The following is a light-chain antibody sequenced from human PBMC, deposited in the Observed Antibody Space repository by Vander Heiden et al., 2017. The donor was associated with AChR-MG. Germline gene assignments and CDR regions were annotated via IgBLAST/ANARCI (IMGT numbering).Light chain of an antibody. CDR1: QSVSSN. J-gene: IGKJ2*01. CDR2: GAS. V-gene: IGKV3-15*01. CDR3: QQYDNWPRT. Sequence: EIVMTQSPATLSVSPGERATLSCRASQSVSSNLAWYQQKPGQAPRLLIYGASTRATGIQARFSGSGSGTEFTLTSSSLQSEDFEVYYCQQYDNWPRTVGQGTKLEIK.